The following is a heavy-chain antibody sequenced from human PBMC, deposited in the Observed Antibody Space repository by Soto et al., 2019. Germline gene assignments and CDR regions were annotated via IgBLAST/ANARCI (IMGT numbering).Heavy chain of an antibody. CDR2: INHSGST. J-gene: IGHJ4*02. CDR3: ARGETQQQRDY. Sequence: SETLSLTCAVYGGSFSGYYWSWIRQPPGKGLEWIGEINHSGSTNYNPSLKSRVTISVDKSKNQFSLKLSSVTDADTAVYYCARGETQQQRDYWGQETLVTVSS. CDR1: GGSFSGYY. V-gene: IGHV4-34*01. D-gene: IGHD6-13*01.